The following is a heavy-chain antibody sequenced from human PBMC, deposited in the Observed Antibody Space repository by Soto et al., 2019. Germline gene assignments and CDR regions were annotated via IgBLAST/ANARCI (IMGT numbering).Heavy chain of an antibody. Sequence: SETLSLTCTVSGGSISSSSYYWGWIRQPPGKGLEWIGSIYYSGSTYYNPSLKSRVTISVDTSKNQFSLKLSSVTAADTAVYYCARQQWDPQSLYFDYWGQGTLVTVSS. J-gene: IGHJ4*02. V-gene: IGHV4-39*01. CDR2: IYYSGST. D-gene: IGHD1-26*01. CDR1: GGSISSSSYY. CDR3: ARQQWDPQSLYFDY.